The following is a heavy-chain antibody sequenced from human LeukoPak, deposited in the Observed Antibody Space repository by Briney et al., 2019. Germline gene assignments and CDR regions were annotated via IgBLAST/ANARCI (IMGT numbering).Heavy chain of an antibody. CDR3: ARVGVEDIVVVPAAAPGVYYFDY. Sequence: ASVKVSCKASGYTFTSYGISWVRQAPGQGLEWMGWISAYNGNTNYAQKLQGRVTMTTDTSTSTAYMELRSLRSDDTAEYYCARVGVEDIVVVPAAAPGVYYFDYWGQGTLVTVSS. V-gene: IGHV1-18*01. D-gene: IGHD2-2*01. CDR2: ISAYNGNT. CDR1: GYTFTSYG. J-gene: IGHJ4*02.